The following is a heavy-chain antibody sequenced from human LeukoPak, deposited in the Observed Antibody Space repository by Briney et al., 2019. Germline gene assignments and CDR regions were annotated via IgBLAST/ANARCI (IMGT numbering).Heavy chain of an antibody. V-gene: IGHV4-4*07. CDR1: GGSLSSYY. CDR2: IYISGTT. D-gene: IGHD3-9*01. J-gene: IGHJ4*02. Sequence: SEALSLTCTVSGGSLSSYYWRWLRQPAGKGREGIGLIYISGTTNYNPSLKSRITMSLDTSKNQLSLRLTSVTAADTAVYYCARDEARTGYIHYWGQGTLITVSS. CDR3: ARDEARTGYIHY.